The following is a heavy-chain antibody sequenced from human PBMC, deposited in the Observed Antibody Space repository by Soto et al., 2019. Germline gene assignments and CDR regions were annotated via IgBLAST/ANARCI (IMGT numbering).Heavy chain of an antibody. CDR1: GFTFSGYT. CDR3: TREKTRHWNYFDL. V-gene: IGHV3-30*01. Sequence: QVQLVESGGGVVQPGRSLRLSCAASGFTFSGYTMHWVRQAPGKGLKWVAVISNDGSREYYADSVKARFTISRDNSKNTLYLHMNSLKTEDTAVYYCTREKTRHWNYFDLWGQGTLVTVSS. CDR2: ISNDGSRE. J-gene: IGHJ4*02. D-gene: IGHD1-1*01.